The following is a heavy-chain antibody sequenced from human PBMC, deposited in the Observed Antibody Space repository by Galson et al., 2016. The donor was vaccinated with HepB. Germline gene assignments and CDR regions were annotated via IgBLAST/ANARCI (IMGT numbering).Heavy chain of an antibody. D-gene: IGHD2-8*02. CDR1: GYSFTTYW. CDR2: IYPSDSDT. V-gene: IGHV5-51*01. Sequence: QSGAEVKKPGESLKISCKASGYSFTTYWIAWVRQMPGKGLECMGIIYPSDSDTRYSPSFQGQVIMSVDKSINTAYLHWSYLRASDTAMYYCARGSTGSGNFDFWGRGTLVTVSS. J-gene: IGHJ2*01. CDR3: ARGSTGSGNFDF.